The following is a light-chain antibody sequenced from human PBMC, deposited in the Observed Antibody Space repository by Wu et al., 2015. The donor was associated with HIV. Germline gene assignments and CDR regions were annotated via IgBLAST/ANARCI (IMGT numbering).Light chain of an antibody. Sequence: EIVLTQSPATLSLSPGERATLSCRASQSVSSYLAWYQQKPGQAPRLLIYDASNRATGIPARFSGSGSGTDFTLTISSLEPEDFAVYYCQQRSNWPPMYTFG. V-gene: IGKV3-11*01. CDR2: DAS. J-gene: IGKJ2*01. CDR3: QQRSNWPPMYT. CDR1: QSVSSY.